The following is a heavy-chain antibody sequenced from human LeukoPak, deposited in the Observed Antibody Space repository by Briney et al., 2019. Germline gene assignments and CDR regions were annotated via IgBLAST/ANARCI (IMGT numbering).Heavy chain of an antibody. CDR1: GGSFSGYY. CDR2: INHSGST. V-gene: IGHV4-34*01. Sequence: SSETLSLTCAVYGGSFSGYYWSWIRQPPGKGLEWIGEINHSGSTNYNPSLKSRVTISVDTSKSQFSLKLSSVTAADTAVYYCARVYYYGSGSYHNWFDPWGQGTLVTVSS. D-gene: IGHD3-10*01. CDR3: ARVYYYGSGSYHNWFDP. J-gene: IGHJ5*02.